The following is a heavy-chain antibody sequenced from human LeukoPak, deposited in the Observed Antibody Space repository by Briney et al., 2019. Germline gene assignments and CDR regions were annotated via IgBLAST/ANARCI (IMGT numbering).Heavy chain of an antibody. Sequence: GGSLRLSCAASGFTFSSYAMTWVRQAPGKGPEWVSAISGSGGSTFYADSVKGRFTISRDNSKSTLYLQMNSLRAEDTAVYYCAELGITMIGGVWGKGTTVTISS. D-gene: IGHD3-10*02. J-gene: IGHJ6*04. CDR2: ISGSGGST. CDR3: AELGITMIGGV. CDR1: GFTFSSYA. V-gene: IGHV3-23*01.